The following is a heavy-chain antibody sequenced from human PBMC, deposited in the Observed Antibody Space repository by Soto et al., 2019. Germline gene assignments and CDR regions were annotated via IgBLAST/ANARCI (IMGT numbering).Heavy chain of an antibody. CDR1: GGSFSGHS. CDR2: IHQSGFT. V-gene: IGHV4-34*01. Sequence: QVQLQQWGAGLLKPSETLSLTCAVYGGSFSGHSLSWIRQPPGKGLEWIGEIHQSGFTNYNPSLKSRVTISIDTSKNQVSLELNSVTAADTAVYYCAREFCGRSTCYGLYYFDYWGLGTLVTVSS. J-gene: IGHJ4*02. D-gene: IGHD2-2*01. CDR3: AREFCGRSTCYGLYYFDY.